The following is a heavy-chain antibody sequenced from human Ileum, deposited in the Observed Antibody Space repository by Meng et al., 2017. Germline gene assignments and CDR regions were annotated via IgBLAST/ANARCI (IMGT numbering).Heavy chain of an antibody. CDR1: GYTFTTYG. D-gene: IGHD1-1*01. J-gene: IGHJ4*02. CDR3: AREGAYNGGDY. Sequence: QVQLVQSGAEVKNTGASVKVSCKASGYTFTTYGISWVRQAPGQGLEWMGWMNTDKGNPNYAQKFQGRVTMTRDTSTSTAYMELRSLRSDDTAVYYCAREGAYNGGDYWGQGTLVTVSS. CDR2: MNTDKGNP. V-gene: IGHV1-18*01.